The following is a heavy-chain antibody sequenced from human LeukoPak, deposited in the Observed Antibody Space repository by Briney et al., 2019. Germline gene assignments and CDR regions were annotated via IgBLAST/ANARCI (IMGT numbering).Heavy chain of an antibody. CDR1: GFTISSYN. D-gene: IGHD2-21*02. Sequence: AESLRLSCAASGFTISSYNMNWVRQPPGKGLEWVSYISSSSSTIYYADSVKRRFHISRDNAKNSLYLQMDSLRAEDTAVDYCAFWRVTAFDYWGQGTLVTVSS. CDR3: AFWRVTAFDY. CDR2: ISSSSSTI. J-gene: IGHJ4*02. V-gene: IGHV3-48*01.